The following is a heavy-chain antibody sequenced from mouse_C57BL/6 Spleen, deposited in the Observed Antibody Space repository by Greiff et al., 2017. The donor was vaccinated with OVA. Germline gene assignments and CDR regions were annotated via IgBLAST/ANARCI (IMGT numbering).Heavy chain of an antibody. D-gene: IGHD1-1*01. CDR2: IHPNSGST. Sequence: QVQLQQPGAELVKPGASVKLSCKASGYTFTSYWMHWVKQRPGQGLEWIGMIHPNSGSTNYNEKFKGKATLTVDTSSSTAYMQLSSLTSEDSAVYYGARVYGSSYAENWGKGTTLTVSS. J-gene: IGHJ2*01. CDR3: ARVYGSSYAEN. CDR1: GYTFTSYW. V-gene: IGHV1-64*01.